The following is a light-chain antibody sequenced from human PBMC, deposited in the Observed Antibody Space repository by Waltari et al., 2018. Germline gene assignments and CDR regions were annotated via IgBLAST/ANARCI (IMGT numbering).Light chain of an antibody. CDR2: YKSDSDK. CDR1: SGINVGTYR. J-gene: IGLJ3*02. Sequence: QAVLTPPSSLSASPGASASLTCTLRSGINVGTYRIYWYQPKPGSPPQYLLRYKSDSDKQQGSGVPSRFSGSKDASANAGILLISGLQSEDEADYYCMIWHSSAWVFGGGTKLTVL. CDR3: MIWHSSAWV. V-gene: IGLV5-45*02.